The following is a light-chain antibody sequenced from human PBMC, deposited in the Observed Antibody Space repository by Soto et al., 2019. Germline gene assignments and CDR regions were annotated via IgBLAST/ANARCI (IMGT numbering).Light chain of an antibody. CDR2: GAS. Sequence: EILMTQSPATLSVFQGERATLSCRASQSVNSDLAWYRQKPGQAPRLLIYGASTRATGIPARFSGSGSGTEFTLTISSLQSEDFAVYYCQQYNNWPLTFGGGTKVDIK. CDR3: QQYNNWPLT. V-gene: IGKV3-15*01. CDR1: QSVNSD. J-gene: IGKJ4*01.